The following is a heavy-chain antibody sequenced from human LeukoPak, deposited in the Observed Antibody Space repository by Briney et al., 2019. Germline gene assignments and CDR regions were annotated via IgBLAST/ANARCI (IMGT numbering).Heavy chain of an antibody. CDR1: GGSISSYY. D-gene: IGHD3-10*01. CDR2: IYYSGST. J-gene: IGHJ6*02. CDR3: AREGPGSSCMDV. Sequence: SETLSLTCTVSGGSISSYYWSWIRQPPGKGLEWIGYIYYSGSTNYNPSLKSRVTISVDTSKNQFSLKLSSVTAADTAVYYCAREGPGSSCMDVWGQGATVTVSS. V-gene: IGHV4-59*01.